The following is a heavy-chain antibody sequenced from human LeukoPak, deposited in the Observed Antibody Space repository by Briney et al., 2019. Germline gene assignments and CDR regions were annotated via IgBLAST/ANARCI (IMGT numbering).Heavy chain of an antibody. Sequence: PGGSLRLTCAGSGFIFSSYSMNWVRQAPGKGLEWVSYISSSSGYIYYADSVKGRFTISRDNAKNSLYLQMNSLRAEDTAVYYCARELLGIRDDYGGYYYYYYMDVWGKGTTVTISS. CDR2: ISSSSGYI. D-gene: IGHD4-23*01. CDR3: ARELLGIRDDYGGYYYYYYMDV. CDR1: GFIFSSYS. V-gene: IGHV3-21*01. J-gene: IGHJ6*03.